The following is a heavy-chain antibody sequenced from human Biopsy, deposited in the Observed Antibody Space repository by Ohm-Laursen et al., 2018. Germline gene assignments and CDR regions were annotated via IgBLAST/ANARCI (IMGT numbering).Heavy chain of an antibody. D-gene: IGHD6-19*01. CDR2: IGPLNGDT. V-gene: IGHV1-18*01. Sequence: SVKVSCKTSGYNFISYSINWVRQAPGQGLEWMGWIGPLNGDTKYGQKFQDRVTMTTDTSTSTVYMELTSLRSDDTAVYYCVAYPSSGFFENNDDFAMDVWGQGTTVIVSS. CDR3: VAYPSSGFFENNDDFAMDV. J-gene: IGHJ6*02. CDR1: GYNFISYS.